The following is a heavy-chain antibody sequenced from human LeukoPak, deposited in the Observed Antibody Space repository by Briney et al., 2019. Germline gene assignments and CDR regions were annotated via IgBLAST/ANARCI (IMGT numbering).Heavy chain of an antibody. Sequence: GGSLRLSCAASGFTFNNNDMTWVRQAPGKGLEWVSYIDSGSSNIQYADSVRGRFTVSRDNAKNSLYLQMNSLRAEDTAVYYCVREAPTDAFDTWGQGTMVTVSS. CDR3: VREAPTDAFDT. J-gene: IGHJ3*02. V-gene: IGHV3-48*04. D-gene: IGHD4-17*01. CDR2: IDSGSSNI. CDR1: GFTFNNND.